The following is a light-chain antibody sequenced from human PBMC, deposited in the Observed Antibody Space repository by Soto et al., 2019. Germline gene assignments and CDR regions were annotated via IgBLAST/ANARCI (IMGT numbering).Light chain of an antibody. Sequence: EFVLTQSPGTLSLSPGERATLSCRASQSVRSNYLAWYQQKPGQSHRLLIHDASNRDTGIPDRFSGSGSGTDFTLTISRLDPEDFAVFYCQHYGSSAYTFGQGTTLEIK. CDR3: QHYGSSAYT. CDR1: QSVRSNY. J-gene: IGKJ2*01. V-gene: IGKV3-20*01. CDR2: DAS.